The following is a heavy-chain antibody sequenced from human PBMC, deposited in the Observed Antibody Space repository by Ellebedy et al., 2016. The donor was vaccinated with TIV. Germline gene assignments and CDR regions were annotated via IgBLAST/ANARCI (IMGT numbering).Heavy chain of an antibody. CDR1: GYTFTSYG. CDR2: ISAYNGNT. V-gene: IGHV1-18*01. Sequence: ASVTVSCXASGYTFTSYGISWVRQAPGQGLEWMGWISAYNGNTNYVQKFQGRVTMTTDTSTSTAYMELRSLRSDDTAVYFCARDNAYSSGYYPDYWGQGTLVTVSS. D-gene: IGHD6-19*01. J-gene: IGHJ4*02. CDR3: ARDNAYSSGYYPDY.